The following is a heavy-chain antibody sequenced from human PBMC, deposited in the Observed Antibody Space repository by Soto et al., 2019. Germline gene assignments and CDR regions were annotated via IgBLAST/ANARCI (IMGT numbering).Heavy chain of an antibody. D-gene: IGHD3-22*01. J-gene: IGHJ4*02. CDR2: INDSGST. CDR1: GWSLSDYS. CDR3: ARGSHKLHSYDSSGFYHYVDY. V-gene: IGHV4-34*01. Sequence: XETLSLTCAVYGWSLSDYSWTWIRQPPGKGLDWIGEINDSGSTNYTPSLERRVTISRDTSKNRFSLRLSSVTAADTAVYYCARGSHKLHSYDSSGFYHYVDYWGQGNLVTVSS.